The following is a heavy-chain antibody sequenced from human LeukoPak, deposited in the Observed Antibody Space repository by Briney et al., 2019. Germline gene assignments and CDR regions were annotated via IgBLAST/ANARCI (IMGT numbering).Heavy chain of an antibody. CDR2: IASGSNSI. CDR1: GFTFSTYW. CDR3: ARDVGYGYFYYYGMDV. D-gene: IGHD6-13*01. J-gene: IGHJ6*02. Sequence: GGSLRLSCAASGFTFSTYWMSWVRQPPGKGLEWVSYIASGSNSIYYAGSVKGRFTISRDNAENSLYLQMNSLRAEDTAVYYCARDVGYGYFYYYGMDVWGQGTTVTVSS. V-gene: IGHV3-48*01.